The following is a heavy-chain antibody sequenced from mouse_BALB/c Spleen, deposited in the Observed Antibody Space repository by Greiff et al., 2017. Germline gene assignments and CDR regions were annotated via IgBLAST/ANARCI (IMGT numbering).Heavy chain of an antibody. CDR1: GFTFSSFG. CDR3: ARSSYDHYFDY. CDR2: ISSGSSTI. D-gene: IGHD2-3*01. J-gene: IGHJ2*01. Sequence: VQLKESGGGLVQPGGSRKLSCAASGFTFSSFGMHWVRQAPEKGLEWVAYISSGSSTIYYADTVKGRFTISRDNPKNTLFLQMTSLRSEDTAMYYCARSSYDHYFDYWGQGTTLTVSS. V-gene: IGHV5-17*02.